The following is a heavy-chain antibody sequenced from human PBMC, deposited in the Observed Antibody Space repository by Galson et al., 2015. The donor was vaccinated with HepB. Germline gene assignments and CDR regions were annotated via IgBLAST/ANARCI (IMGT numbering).Heavy chain of an antibody. V-gene: IGHV3-7*03. J-gene: IGHJ4*02. Sequence: SLRLSCAASGFTFSSHWMTWVRQAPGGGLEWVGNIEQDGTEINYVDSVKGRFTISRDNAESSLYLQMNSLRVEDTAIYYCARSSGWTSDYWGQGTLVTVSS. CDR3: ARSSGWTSDY. D-gene: IGHD6-19*01. CDR2: IEQDGTEI. CDR1: GFTFSSHW.